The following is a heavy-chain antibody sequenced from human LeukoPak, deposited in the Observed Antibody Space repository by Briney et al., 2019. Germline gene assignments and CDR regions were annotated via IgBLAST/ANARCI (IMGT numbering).Heavy chain of an antibody. D-gene: IGHD3-3*01. J-gene: IGHJ4*02. Sequence: GGSLRLSCAASGFTFSSSAMHWVRQAPGKGLEWVAVISYDESNKYYADSVKGRFTISRDNSKNTLYLQMNSLRAEDTAVYYCAKDSYYDFWSGSEFDYWGQGTLVTVSS. CDR3: AKDSYYDFWSGSEFDY. CDR2: ISYDESNK. V-gene: IGHV3-30*18. CDR1: GFTFSSSA.